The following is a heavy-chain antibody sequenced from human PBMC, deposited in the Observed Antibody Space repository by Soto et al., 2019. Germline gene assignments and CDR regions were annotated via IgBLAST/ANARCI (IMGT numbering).Heavy chain of an antibody. V-gene: IGHV1-18*04. J-gene: IGHJ4*02. D-gene: IGHD5-12*01. Sequence: QVQLVQSGGEVKKPGASVKVSCKASGYTFTTFGITWVRRAPGQGLEWMGWISTSTGNTNYAQKLQDRVTLTTDTSTRTAYLELRSLTSDDTAVYYCARSPRVIVAAKGTLDYWGQGTLVTVSS. CDR2: ISTSTGNT. CDR1: GYTFTTFG. CDR3: ARSPRVIVAAKGTLDY.